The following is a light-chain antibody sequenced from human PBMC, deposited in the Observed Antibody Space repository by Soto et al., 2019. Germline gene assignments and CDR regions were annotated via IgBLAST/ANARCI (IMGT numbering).Light chain of an antibody. CDR3: ISYTSSSTPYV. CDR2: EVT. V-gene: IGLV2-14*01. Sequence: QSALTQPASVSGTPGQSITISCTGTSSDVGAHNHVSWYQQHPGKAPKLMIYEVTNRPSGVSNRFSGSKSGNTASLTISGLQAEDEADYNCISYTSSSTPYVFGTGTKLTVL. J-gene: IGLJ1*01. CDR1: SSDVGAHNH.